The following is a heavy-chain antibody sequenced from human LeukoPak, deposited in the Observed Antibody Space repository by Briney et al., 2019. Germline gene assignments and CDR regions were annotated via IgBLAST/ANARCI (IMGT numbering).Heavy chain of an antibody. CDR3: ARDIWVTMVRGVRRQDYYYMDV. V-gene: IGHV4-4*02. CDR2: IYHSGST. J-gene: IGHJ6*03. Sequence: PSETLSLICAVSGDSISSSNWWSWVRQPPGKGLEWIGEIYHSGSTNYNPSLKSRVTISVDKSKNQFSLKLSSVTAADTAVYYCARDIWVTMVRGVRRQDYYYMDVWGKGTTVTVSS. CDR1: GDSISSSNW. D-gene: IGHD3-10*01.